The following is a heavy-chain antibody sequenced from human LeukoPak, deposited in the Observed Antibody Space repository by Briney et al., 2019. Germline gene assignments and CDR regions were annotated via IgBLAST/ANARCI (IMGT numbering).Heavy chain of an antibody. Sequence: KTSETLSLTCTVSGDPISTYYWIWIRQPAGKGLEWIGHISTSGITNYNPSLKSRVTMSVDTSKSQFSLKLSSVTAADTAVYYCARLYDYGGTGYFDLWGRGTLVTVSS. CDR3: ARLYDYGGTGYFDL. CDR2: ISTSGIT. D-gene: IGHD4-23*01. V-gene: IGHV4-4*07. CDR1: GDPISTYY. J-gene: IGHJ2*01.